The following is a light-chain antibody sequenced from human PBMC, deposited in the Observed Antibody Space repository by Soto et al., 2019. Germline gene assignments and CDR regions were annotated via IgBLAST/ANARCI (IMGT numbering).Light chain of an antibody. CDR1: SSNIGAGYD. CDR3: QYYDSSLSGSV. CDR2: GNS. V-gene: IGLV1-40*01. Sequence: QSVLTQTPSVSGAPGQRVTISCTGSSSNIGAGYDVQWYQQLPGTAPKLLIYGNSNRPSGVPDRFSGSKSGTSASLAITGLQAEDEADYYCQYYDSSLSGSVFGGGTKLTVL. J-gene: IGLJ3*02.